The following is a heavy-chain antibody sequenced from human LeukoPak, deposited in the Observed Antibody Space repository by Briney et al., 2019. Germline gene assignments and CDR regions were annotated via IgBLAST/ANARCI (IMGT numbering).Heavy chain of an antibody. D-gene: IGHD6-13*01. CDR2: ISYDGSKK. Sequence: GGSLRLSCGDSGFILRGHTMHWVRQAPGKGLEWVAVISYDGSKKVYADSVKGRFTISRDIAKSTLYLHMNSLRAEDTALYYCAREGGNSSSWGYFDYWGQGTLVTVSS. CDR3: AREGGNSSSWGYFDY. J-gene: IGHJ4*02. V-gene: IGHV3-30*04. CDR1: GFILRGHT.